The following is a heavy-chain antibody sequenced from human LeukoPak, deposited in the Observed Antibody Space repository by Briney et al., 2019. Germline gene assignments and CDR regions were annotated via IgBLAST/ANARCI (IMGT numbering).Heavy chain of an antibody. CDR3: ARLLGVTGTSRGVDY. D-gene: IGHD1-7*01. CDR1: GYSFTSYW. J-gene: IGHJ4*02. Sequence: GESLKISCKGSGYSFTSYWIGWVRPMPGKGLEWMGIIYPGDSDTRYSPSFQGQVTISADKSISTAYLQWSSLKASDTAMYYCARLLGVTGTSRGVDYWGQGTLVTVSS. V-gene: IGHV5-51*01. CDR2: IYPGDSDT.